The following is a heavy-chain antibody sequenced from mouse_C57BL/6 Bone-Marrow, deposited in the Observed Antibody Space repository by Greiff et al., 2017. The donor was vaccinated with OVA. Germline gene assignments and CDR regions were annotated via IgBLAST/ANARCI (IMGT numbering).Heavy chain of an antibody. D-gene: IGHD3-1*01. J-gene: IGHJ2*01. V-gene: IGHV5-6*02. CDR1: GFTFSSYG. CDR2: ISSGGSYT. CDR3: ARQGLLPNYFDY. Sequence: DVMLVESGGDLVKPGGSLKLSCAASGFTFSSYGMSWVRQTPDKRLEWVATISSGGSYTYYPDSVKGRFTISRDNAKNTLYLQMSSLKSEDTAMYYCARQGLLPNYFDYWGQGTTLTVSS.